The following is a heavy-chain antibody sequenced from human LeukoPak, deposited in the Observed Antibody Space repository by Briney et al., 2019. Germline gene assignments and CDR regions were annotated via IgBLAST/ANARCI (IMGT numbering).Heavy chain of an antibody. CDR2: ISYDGSYK. CDR3: AKDIRDVANDYYYYGMDV. J-gene: IGHJ6*02. Sequence: GGSLRLSCAASGFTFSSYGMHWVRQAPGKGLEWVAVISYDGSYKYYADSVKGRFTISRDNSKNTLYLQMNSLRAEDTAVYYCAKDIRDVANDYYYYGMDVWGQGTTVTVSS. D-gene: IGHD5-24*01. V-gene: IGHV3-30*18. CDR1: GFTFSSYG.